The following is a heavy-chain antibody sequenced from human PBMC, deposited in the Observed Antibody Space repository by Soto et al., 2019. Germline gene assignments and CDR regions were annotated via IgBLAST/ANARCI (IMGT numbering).Heavy chain of an antibody. J-gene: IGHJ4*02. V-gene: IGHV3-23*01. D-gene: IGHD3-16*02. Sequence: PWGSLRLSCSTSRLGFGSYSMSWVRQAPGKGLECVAGISGSGVSTFYADSVKGRFTISRDNSKNTLYLQMSGLRAEDTAVYFCVTGGVIEVSDFWGQGTLVTVSS. CDR3: VTGGVIEVSDF. CDR2: ISGSGVST. CDR1: RLGFGSYS.